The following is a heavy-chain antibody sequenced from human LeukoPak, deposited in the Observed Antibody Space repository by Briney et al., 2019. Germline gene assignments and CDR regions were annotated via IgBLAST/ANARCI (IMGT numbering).Heavy chain of an antibody. Sequence: NLSATLSLTCTVSGGSFSNYYWSWIRQPAGKGQEWIGRIYTSGSTNYNPSVKSRVTMSVDTSNNQFSLKLTSVTAADTAVYYRARQPPQYYGMDVWGQGTTVTVSS. V-gene: IGHV4-4*07. CDR3: ARQPPQYYGMDV. CDR1: GGSFSNYY. D-gene: IGHD1-14*01. CDR2: IYTSGST. J-gene: IGHJ6*02.